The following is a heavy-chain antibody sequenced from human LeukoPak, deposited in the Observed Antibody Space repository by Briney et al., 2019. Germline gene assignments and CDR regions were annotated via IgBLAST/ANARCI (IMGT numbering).Heavy chain of an antibody. CDR1: GGSFTDSY. CDR3: ATLHLKRLTAAGTRSWFDP. J-gene: IGHJ5*02. CDR2: INHSGST. V-gene: IGHV4-34*01. D-gene: IGHD6-13*01. Sequence: SETLSLTCAVYGGSFTDSYWNWIRRPPGKGLEWIGEINHSGSTNYNPSLKSRVTISVDTSKNQFSLKLSSVTAADTAVYYCATLHLKRLTAAGTRSWFDPWGQGTLVTVSS.